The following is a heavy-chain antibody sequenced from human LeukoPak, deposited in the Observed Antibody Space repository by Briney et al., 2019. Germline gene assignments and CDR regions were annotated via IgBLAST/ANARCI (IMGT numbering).Heavy chain of an antibody. J-gene: IGHJ4*02. Sequence: GGSLRLSCAASGFSFNNYGTHWVRQAPGRGLEWVAMIPYDGSSEKYADFVKGRFTISRDNSKNTLYLQMNSLRDEDTALYYCAKPRVSIGSHFDYWGQGTLVTVSS. D-gene: IGHD2-15*01. V-gene: IGHV3-30*18. CDR3: AKPRVSIGSHFDY. CDR1: GFSFNNYG. CDR2: IPYDGSSE.